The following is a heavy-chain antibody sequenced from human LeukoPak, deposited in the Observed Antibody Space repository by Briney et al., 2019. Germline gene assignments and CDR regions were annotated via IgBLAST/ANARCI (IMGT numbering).Heavy chain of an antibody. J-gene: IGHJ4*02. Sequence: GSLRLSCAGSGFPFSIYGMNWVRQPPGKGLEWIGEINHSGSTNYNPSLKSRVTISVDTSKNQFSLKLSSVTAADTAVYYCARVGPPTYYYDSSGYRYYYFDYWGQGTLVTVSS. V-gene: IGHV4-34*01. CDR3: ARVGPPTYYYDSSGYRYYYFDY. D-gene: IGHD3-22*01. CDR1: GFPFSIYG. CDR2: INHSGST.